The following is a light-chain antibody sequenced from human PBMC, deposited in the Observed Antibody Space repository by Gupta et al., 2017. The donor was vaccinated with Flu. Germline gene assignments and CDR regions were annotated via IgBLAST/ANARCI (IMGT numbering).Light chain of an antibody. J-gene: IGKJ4*01. V-gene: IGKV3-11*01. CDR1: QSVGNY. Sequence: ELVLTQSPATLSLSPGGGATLSCTASQSVGNYIGWYQQKPGQAPRLVIYDVSNRATSLPARFSGRGSGTDFTLTISILDPEDCAVYYCQRRSNWPLTFGGGTKVEIK. CDR2: DVS. CDR3: QRRSNWPLT.